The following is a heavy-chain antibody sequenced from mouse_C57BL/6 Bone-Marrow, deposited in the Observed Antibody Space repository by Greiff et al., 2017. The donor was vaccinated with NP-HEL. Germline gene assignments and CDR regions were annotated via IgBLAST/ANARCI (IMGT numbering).Heavy chain of an antibody. CDR3: ARDASYGSSPFFAY. Sequence: EVQLVESGGGLVKPGGSLKLSCAASGFTFSSYAMSWVRQTPEKRLEWVATISDGGSYTYYPDNVKGRITISRDNAKNNLYLQMSHLKSEDTAMYYCARDASYGSSPFFAYWGQGTLVTVSA. D-gene: IGHD1-1*01. J-gene: IGHJ3*01. CDR2: ISDGGSYT. V-gene: IGHV5-4*01. CDR1: GFTFSSYA.